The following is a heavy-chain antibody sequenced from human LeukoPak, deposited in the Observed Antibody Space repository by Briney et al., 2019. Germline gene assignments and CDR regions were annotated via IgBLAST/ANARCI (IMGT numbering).Heavy chain of an antibody. J-gene: IGHJ4*02. D-gene: IGHD3-10*01. CDR2: INTDGSST. CDR1: GFTFSSYW. CDR3: AKDVDVLLWFGETKGFDL. V-gene: IGHV3-74*01. Sequence: GGSLRLSCAASGFTFSSYWMHWVRQAPGKGLVWVSRINTDGSSTSYADSVKGRFTISRDNAKNTLYLQMNSLRAEDTAVYYCAKDVDVLLWFGETKGFDLWGEKTRVSVSS.